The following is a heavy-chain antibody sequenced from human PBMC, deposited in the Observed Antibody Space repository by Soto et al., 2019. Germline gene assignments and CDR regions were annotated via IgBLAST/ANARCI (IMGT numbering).Heavy chain of an antibody. J-gene: IGHJ5*01. V-gene: IGHV1-3*01. CDR2: INAGNGNT. D-gene: IGHD6-13*01. Sequence: ASVKVSCKASGYAFTSYAMHWVRQAPGQRLEWMGWINAGNGNTKYSQKFQGRVTITRDTSASTAYMELSSLRSEDTAVYYCARDIAFEGSRSWYWFDSWGQGTLVTVSS. CDR1: GYAFTSYA. CDR3: ARDIAFEGSRSWYWFDS.